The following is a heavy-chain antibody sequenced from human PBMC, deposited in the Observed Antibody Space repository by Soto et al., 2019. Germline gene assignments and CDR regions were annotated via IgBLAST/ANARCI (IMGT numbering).Heavy chain of an antibody. CDR2: IYPGDSET. J-gene: IGHJ4*02. CDR1: GYSFANYW. D-gene: IGHD5-18*01. CDR3: ARPGAPTDTVVYDF. Sequence: GESLKISCKASGYSFANYWIGWVCQKPGKGLEWMGVIYPGDSETTYSPSFEGQVIISVDRSRGTAFLEWSSLKASDTAMYYCARPGAPTDTVVYDFWGQGTQVTVS. V-gene: IGHV5-51*01.